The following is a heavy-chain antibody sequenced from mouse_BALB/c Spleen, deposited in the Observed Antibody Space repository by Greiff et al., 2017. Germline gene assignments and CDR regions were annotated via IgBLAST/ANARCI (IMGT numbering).Heavy chain of an antibody. D-gene: IGHD2-14*01. J-gene: IGHJ4*01. CDR2: IYPGRGIT. CDR3: SSGYRYDEGWDYYAMDY. Sequence: QVHVKQPGAELVKPGASVKMSCKASGYTFTSYWINWVKQRPGQGLEWIGDIYPGRGITNYNEKFKSKATLTLDTSSSTAYMQLSSLTSEDSAVYYCSSGYRYDEGWDYYAMDYWGQGTSVTVSS. CDR1: GYTFTSYW. V-gene: IGHV1-55*01.